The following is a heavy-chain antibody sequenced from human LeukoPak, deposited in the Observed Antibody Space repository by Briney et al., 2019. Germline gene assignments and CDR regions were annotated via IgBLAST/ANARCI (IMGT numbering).Heavy chain of an antibody. CDR3: VKDGRRGYSYGYSDY. Sequence: GGSLRLSCSASGFTFSSYAMHWVRQAPGKGLEYVSAISSNGGRTYYADSVKGRFTISRDNSKNTLYLQMSSLRAEDTAVYYCVKDGRRGYSYGYSDYWGQGTLVTVSS. V-gene: IGHV3-64D*06. D-gene: IGHD5-18*01. CDR1: GFTFSSYA. J-gene: IGHJ4*02. CDR2: ISSNGGRT.